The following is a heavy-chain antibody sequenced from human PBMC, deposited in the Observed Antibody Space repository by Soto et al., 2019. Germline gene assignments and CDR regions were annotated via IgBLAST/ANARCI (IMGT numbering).Heavy chain of an antibody. CDR1: GFSVSGDY. D-gene: IGHD3-3*01. CDR2: LYRGGTT. V-gene: IGHV3-53*02. J-gene: IGHJ3*02. CDR3: ARATEWNALDI. Sequence: DVQLVKTGGGLIQPGGSLRLSCAASGFSVSGDYMNWVRQGPGKGLEWVSVLYRGGTTYYADSVRGRFTISRDDSENTLFLQMNSLRAEDTAVYYCARATEWNALDIWGQGTMVTVSS.